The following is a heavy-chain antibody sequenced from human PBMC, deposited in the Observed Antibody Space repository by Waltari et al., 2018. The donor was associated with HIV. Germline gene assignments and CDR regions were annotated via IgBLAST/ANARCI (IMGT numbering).Heavy chain of an antibody. Sequence: EVQLVESGGGLVQPGGSLRLSCAASGFTFSSYWMSWVRQAPGKGLEWVANIKQDGSEKYYVDSVKGRFTISRDNAKNSLYLQMNSLRAEDTAVYYCARDLSYYDSSGLSGFQHWGQGTLVTVSS. CDR2: IKQDGSEK. D-gene: IGHD3-22*01. CDR3: ARDLSYYDSSGLSGFQH. J-gene: IGHJ1*01. CDR1: GFTFSSYW. V-gene: IGHV3-7*01.